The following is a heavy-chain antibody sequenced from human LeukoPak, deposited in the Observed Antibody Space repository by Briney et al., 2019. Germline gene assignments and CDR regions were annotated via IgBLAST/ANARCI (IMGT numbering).Heavy chain of an antibody. CDR2: ISGSDNDT. CDR1: GFTFSSNA. J-gene: IGHJ4*02. Sequence: GGSLRLSCAASGFTFSSNAMSWVRQAPGKGLEWVSTISGSDNDTYYADSVKGRFSISRDNSKNTLYLQMTSLRAEDTAVYYCAKDPMTTVTTVDSDWGQGTLVNVSS. CDR3: AKDPMTTVTTVDSD. V-gene: IGHV3-23*01. D-gene: IGHD4-17*01.